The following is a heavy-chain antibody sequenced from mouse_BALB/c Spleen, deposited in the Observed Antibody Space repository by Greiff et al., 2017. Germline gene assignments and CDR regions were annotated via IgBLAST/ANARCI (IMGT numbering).Heavy chain of an antibody. Sequence: QVQLQQSGAELVRPGTSVKVSCKASGYAFTNYLIEWVKQRPGQGLEWIGVINPGSGGTNYNEKFKGKATLTADKSSSTAYMQLSSLTSDDSAVYFCARSSGDYYAMDYWGQGTSVTVSS. CDR3: ARSSGDYYAMDY. CDR1: GYAFTNYL. V-gene: IGHV1-54*01. D-gene: IGHD3-1*01. J-gene: IGHJ4*01. CDR2: INPGSGGT.